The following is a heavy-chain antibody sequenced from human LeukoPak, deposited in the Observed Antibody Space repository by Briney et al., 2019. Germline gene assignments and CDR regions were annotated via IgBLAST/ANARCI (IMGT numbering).Heavy chain of an antibody. CDR1: GGTFSSYA. CDR2: IIPIFGTA. Sequence: ASVKVSCKASGGTFSSYAISWVRQAPGQGLEWMGRIIPIFGTANYAQKFQGRVTITADESTSTAYMELSSLRSEDTAVYYCARATRDYDILTGLLDHWGQGTLVTVSS. J-gene: IGHJ4*02. CDR3: ARATRDYDILTGLLDH. D-gene: IGHD3-9*01. V-gene: IGHV1-69*13.